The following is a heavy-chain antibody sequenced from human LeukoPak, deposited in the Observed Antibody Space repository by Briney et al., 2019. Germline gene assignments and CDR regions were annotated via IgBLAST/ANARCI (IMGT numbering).Heavy chain of an antibody. J-gene: IGHJ4*02. Sequence: GGSLRLSCAASGFSFSSYGIHWVRQAPGKGLEWVAVIWYDGSNKYYADSVKGRFTISRDNSKNTLYLQMNSLRAEDTAVYYCATRGPGYSSSWPPDYWGQGTLVTVSS. D-gene: IGHD6-13*01. V-gene: IGHV3-33*08. CDR3: ATRGPGYSSSWPPDY. CDR1: GFSFSSYG. CDR2: IWYDGSNK.